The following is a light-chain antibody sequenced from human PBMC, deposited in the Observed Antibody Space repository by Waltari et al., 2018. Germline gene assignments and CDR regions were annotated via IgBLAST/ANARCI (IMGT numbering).Light chain of an antibody. Sequence: DIVMTQSPLSLPVTPGEPASISCRSSQSLLYSHGYNYLDWYVQKTGQSPQLLVYLGSYRASGVPDRCSGSGSGTDFTLTISRVEAEEVGVYYCMQGLQGPPTFGQGTRLEIK. J-gene: IGKJ5*01. CDR3: MQGLQGPPT. CDR1: QSLLYSHGYNY. CDR2: LGS. V-gene: IGKV2-28*01.